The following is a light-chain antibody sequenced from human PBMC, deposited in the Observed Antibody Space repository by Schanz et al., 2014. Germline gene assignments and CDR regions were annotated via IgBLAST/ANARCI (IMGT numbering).Light chain of an antibody. J-gene: IGKJ2*01. CDR3: QLFRGSSYT. Sequence: EIVLTQSPGTLSLSPGERATLSCRASQSVSSSYLAWYQQKPGQAPRLLIYGASSRATGIPDRFSGSGSGTDFTLTISRLEPEDFAVFYCQLFRGSSYTFGHGTTLEIK. CDR2: GAS. CDR1: QSVSSSY. V-gene: IGKV3-20*01.